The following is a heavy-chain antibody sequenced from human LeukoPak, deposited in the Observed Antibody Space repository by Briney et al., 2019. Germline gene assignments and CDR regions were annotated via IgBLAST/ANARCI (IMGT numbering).Heavy chain of an antibody. CDR3: ARDLPGSGLYYYYGMDV. Sequence: GGSLRLSCAASGFTVSSNYMSWVRQAPGKGLEWVSVIYSGGSTYYADSVKGRFTISRDNSKITLYLQMNSLRAEDTAVYYCARDLPGSGLYYYYGMDVWGQGTTVTVSS. J-gene: IGHJ6*02. CDR2: IYSGGST. V-gene: IGHV3-53*01. CDR1: GFTVSSNY. D-gene: IGHD3-22*01.